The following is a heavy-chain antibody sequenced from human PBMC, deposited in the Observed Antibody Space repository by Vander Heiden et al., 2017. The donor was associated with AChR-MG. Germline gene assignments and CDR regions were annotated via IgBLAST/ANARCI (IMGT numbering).Heavy chain of an antibody. V-gene: IGHV4-39*01. D-gene: IGHD4-17*01. CDR2: IYYSGST. CDR3: ATRLLKPPTQEDV. J-gene: IGHJ6*02. CDR1: GGSISSSSYY. Sequence: QLQLQESGPGLVKPSETLSLTCTVSGGSISSSSYYWGWIRQPPGKGLEWIGSIYYSGSTYYNPSLKSRVTISVDTSKNQFSLKLSSVTAADTAVYYCATRLLKPPTQEDVWGQGTTVTVSS.